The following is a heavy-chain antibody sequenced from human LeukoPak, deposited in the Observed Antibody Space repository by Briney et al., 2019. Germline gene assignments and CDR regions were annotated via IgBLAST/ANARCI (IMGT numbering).Heavy chain of an antibody. CDR1: GGSITPYY. D-gene: IGHD7-27*01. CDR3: ATNTGTVFDY. V-gene: IGHV4-59*01. CDR2: VYYDGSN. J-gene: IGHJ4*02. Sequence: SETLSLTCTVSGGSITPYYLTCIRQPPGRGLEWIGYVYYDGSNDYNPSLRCRVTILLDMSKHQFSLKLTSVTAADTAAYYCATNTGTVFDYWGQGILVTVSS.